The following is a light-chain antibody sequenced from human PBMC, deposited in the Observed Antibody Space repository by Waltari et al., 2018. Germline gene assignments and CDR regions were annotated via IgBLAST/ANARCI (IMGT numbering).Light chain of an antibody. CDR1: SSDVGGYNY. CDR3: SSYTSSSTWV. J-gene: IGLJ3*02. Sequence: QSALTQPASVSGSPGQSITISCTGTSSDVGGYNYVSWYQQHPGKAPKLMIYDVSKRPSGVSTLFSGSKSGNTASLTISALQAEDEADYYCSSYTSSSTWVLGGGTKLTVL. CDR2: DVS. V-gene: IGLV2-14*01.